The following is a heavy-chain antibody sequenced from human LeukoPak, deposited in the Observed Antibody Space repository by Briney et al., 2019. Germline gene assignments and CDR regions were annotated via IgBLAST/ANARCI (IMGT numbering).Heavy chain of an antibody. Sequence: SETLSLTCAVYGGSFSGYYWSWIRRPPGKGLEWIGEINHSGSTNYNPSLKSRVTISVDTSKNQFSLKLSSVTAADTAVYYCAREVPYCSSTSCYGGPFDPWGQGTLVTVSS. J-gene: IGHJ5*02. CDR2: INHSGST. CDR1: GGSFSGYY. D-gene: IGHD2-2*01. CDR3: AREVPYCSSTSCYGGPFDP. V-gene: IGHV4-34*01.